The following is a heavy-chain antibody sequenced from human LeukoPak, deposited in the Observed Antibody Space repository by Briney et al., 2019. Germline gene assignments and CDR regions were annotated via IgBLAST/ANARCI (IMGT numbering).Heavy chain of an antibody. V-gene: IGHV5-51*01. CDR2: IYPGDSDS. Sequence: GESLKISCKGSGYSFTNYWIAWVRQMPGKGLEWMGIIYPGDSDSRYSPSLQGQVTISADKSISTAYLQWSSLKASDTAMYYCVRHADSGAWYWIDYWGQGTLVTVSS. J-gene: IGHJ4*02. CDR1: GYSFTNYW. D-gene: IGHD6-19*01. CDR3: VRHADSGAWYWIDY.